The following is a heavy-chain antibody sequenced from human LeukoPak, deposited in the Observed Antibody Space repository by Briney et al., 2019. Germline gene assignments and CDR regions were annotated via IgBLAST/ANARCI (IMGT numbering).Heavy chain of an antibody. CDR3: AKQYTPPDY. CDR2: ASASIAAT. Sequence: PGGSLRLSCVGSEFTFNNFAINWVRQAPGKGLEWVAAASASIAATYYADSVKGRFTISRDNSKNTLYLQMNSLRAEDTAVYYCAKQYTPPDYWGQGTLVTVSS. CDR1: EFTFNNFA. J-gene: IGHJ4*02. D-gene: IGHD1-14*01. V-gene: IGHV3-23*01.